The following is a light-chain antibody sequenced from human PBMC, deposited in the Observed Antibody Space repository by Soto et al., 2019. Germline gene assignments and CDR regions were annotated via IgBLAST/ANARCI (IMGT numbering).Light chain of an antibody. V-gene: IGKV3-15*01. Sequence: ELVMTQSPATLSVSPGERATLSCRAIQSVNSNLAWYQQKPGQAPRLLIYGASTRATGIPARFSGSGSGTEFTLTISSLQSEDFAVYYCQQYSNWPPWTFGQGTKVDIK. CDR1: QSVNSN. CDR2: GAS. CDR3: QQYSNWPPWT. J-gene: IGKJ1*01.